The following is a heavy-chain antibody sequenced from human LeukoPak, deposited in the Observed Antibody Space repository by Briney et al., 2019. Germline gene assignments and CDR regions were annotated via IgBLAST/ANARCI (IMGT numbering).Heavy chain of an antibody. V-gene: IGHV3-7*01. CDR2: IDKDGNEI. J-gene: IGHJ4*02. CDR3: VTDGDKWNDFEY. Sequence: PGGSLRLSCAASGLSISNFWMHWVRQAPGKGLEWVAIIDKDGNEIKYVDSVKGRFTLSRDIARNSVYLQMNSLRTEDTALYYCVTDGDKWNDFEYWGQGTLVTVSS. CDR1: GLSISNFW. D-gene: IGHD1-1*01.